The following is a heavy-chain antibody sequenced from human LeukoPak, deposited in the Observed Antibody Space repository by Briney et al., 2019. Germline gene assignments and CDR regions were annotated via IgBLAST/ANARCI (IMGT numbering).Heavy chain of an antibody. CDR2: IYYSGST. Sequence: PSETLSLTCTVSGGSISSSSYYWGWIRQPPGKGLEWIGSIYYSGSTYYNPSLKSRVTISVDTSKNQFSLKLSSVTAADTAVYSCAVRNRFLEWLHYFDYWGQGTLVTVSS. J-gene: IGHJ4*02. V-gene: IGHV4-39*01. D-gene: IGHD3-3*01. CDR3: AVRNRFLEWLHYFDY. CDR1: GGSISSSSYY.